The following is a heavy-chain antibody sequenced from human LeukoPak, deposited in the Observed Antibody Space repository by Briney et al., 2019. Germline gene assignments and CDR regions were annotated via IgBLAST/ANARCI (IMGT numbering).Heavy chain of an antibody. Sequence: SETLSLTCAVYGGSFSDYYWSWIRQPPGKGLEWIGEIKHSGSTNYNPSFKSRVTISVDTSKNQFSLKLSSVTAADTALYYCARRLYQLSRYAFGIWGQGTMVTVSS. J-gene: IGHJ3*02. CDR1: GGSFSDYY. D-gene: IGHD3-16*02. CDR2: IKHSGST. CDR3: ARRLYQLSRYAFGI. V-gene: IGHV4-34*01.